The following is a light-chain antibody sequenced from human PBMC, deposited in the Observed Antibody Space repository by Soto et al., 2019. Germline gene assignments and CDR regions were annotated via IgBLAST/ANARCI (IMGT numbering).Light chain of an antibody. CDR2: GNS. V-gene: IGLV1-40*01. CDR3: QSYDSSRSGWV. J-gene: IGLJ3*02. CDR1: SSNIGAGYD. Sequence: QSVVTQPPSVSGAPGQRVTISCTGSSSNIGAGYDVHWYQQLPGTAPKLLIYGNSHRPSGVPDRFSGYKSGTSASLAITGLQAEDEADYYCQSYDSSRSGWVFGGGTKLTVL.